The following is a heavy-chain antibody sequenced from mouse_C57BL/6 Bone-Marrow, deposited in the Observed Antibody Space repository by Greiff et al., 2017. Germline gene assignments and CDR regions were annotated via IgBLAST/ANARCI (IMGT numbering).Heavy chain of an antibody. CDR3: AREQLRLQLDY. J-gene: IGHJ4*01. D-gene: IGHD3-2*02. V-gene: IGHV1-82*01. CDR2: IYPGDGDT. CDR1: GYAFSSYW. Sequence: QVQLKQSGPELVKPGASVKISCKASGYAFSSYWMNWVKQRPGKGLEWIGRIYPGDGDTNYNGKFKGKATLTADTSSSTAYMQLSSLTSEDSAVYFCAREQLRLQLDYWGRGTAVTVTS.